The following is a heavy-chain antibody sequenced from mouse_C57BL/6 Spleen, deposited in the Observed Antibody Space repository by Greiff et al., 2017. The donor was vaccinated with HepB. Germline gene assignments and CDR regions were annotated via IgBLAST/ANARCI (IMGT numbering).Heavy chain of an antibody. J-gene: IGHJ2*01. CDR2: IDPSDSYT. V-gene: IGHV1-69*01. CDR3: ATLTTVAPYFDY. D-gene: IGHD1-1*01. CDR1: GYTFTSYW. Sequence: QVQLQQPGAELVMPGASVKLSCKASGYTFTSYWMHWVKQRPGQGLEWIGEIDPSDSYTNYNQKFKGKSTLTVDKSSSTAYMQLSSLTSEDSAVYYCATLTTVAPYFDYWGQGTTLTVSS.